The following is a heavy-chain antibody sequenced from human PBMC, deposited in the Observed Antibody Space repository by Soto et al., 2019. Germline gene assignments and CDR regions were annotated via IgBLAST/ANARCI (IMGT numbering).Heavy chain of an antibody. J-gene: IGHJ4*02. V-gene: IGHV3-33*01. CDR3: ARDAYLGSGSYAY. D-gene: IGHD3-10*01. Sequence: QVQLVESGGGVVQPGRSLRLSCAASGFTFSSYGMHWVRQAPGKGLEWVALIWHDGSNKNYADSVKGRFTISRDDSKNTLYLQMNSLRAEDTAVYYCARDAYLGSGSYAYWGQGTLVTVSS. CDR1: GFTFSSYG. CDR2: IWHDGSNK.